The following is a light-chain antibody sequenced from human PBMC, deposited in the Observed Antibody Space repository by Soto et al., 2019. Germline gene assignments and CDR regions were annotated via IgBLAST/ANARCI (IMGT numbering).Light chain of an antibody. V-gene: IGKV3-15*01. Sequence: EIVITQCPVTLSVSPGERATLSCRASQSVSSTLAWYQQKPGQAPRLLIYGASTRATGIPARFSGSGSGTEFTLTISSLQSEDFAVYYCQQYIYWPWTFGQGTKVDIK. CDR3: QQYIYWPWT. CDR2: GAS. CDR1: QSVSST. J-gene: IGKJ1*01.